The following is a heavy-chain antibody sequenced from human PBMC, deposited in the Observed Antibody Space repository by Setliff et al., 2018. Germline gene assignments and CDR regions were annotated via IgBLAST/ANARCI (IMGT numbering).Heavy chain of an antibody. CDR3: SRLVRYCSKTTCQTASGAEL. J-gene: IGHJ4*02. Sequence: ASVKVSCKASGYTFTNYGITWVRQAPGQGLEWMGWINNYNFNTNYAQKLQGRVTMTTDTSTSTAYMEPRSLRSDDTAVYYCSRLVRYCSKTTCQTASGAELWGQGTLVTVSS. D-gene: IGHD2-8*01. CDR2: INNYNFNT. V-gene: IGHV1-18*01. CDR1: GYTFTNYG.